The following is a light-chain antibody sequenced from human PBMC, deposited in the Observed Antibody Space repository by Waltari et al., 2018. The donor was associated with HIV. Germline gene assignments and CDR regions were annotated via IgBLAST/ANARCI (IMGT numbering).Light chain of an antibody. CDR3: ATWDVSLNGYVL. CDR1: SPNIGTNI. J-gene: IGLJ2*01. CDR2: NNN. Sequence: QSVLTQPPSASGTPGQRVTISCSGSSPNIGTNIVSCNQNLPPTAPKLLIYNNNQRPSGSPDRFSGSKSGTSASLAISGLQSEDEADYYCATWDVSLNGYVLFGGGTKVTVL. V-gene: IGLV1-44*01.